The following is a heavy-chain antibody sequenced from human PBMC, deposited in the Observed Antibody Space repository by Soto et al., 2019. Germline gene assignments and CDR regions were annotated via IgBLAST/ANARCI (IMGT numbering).Heavy chain of an antibody. D-gene: IGHD6-19*01. J-gene: IGHJ4*02. V-gene: IGHV3-23*01. CDR2: ISGSGGST. CDR1: GCTFSSHA. CDR3: ANPNLEYVVAGSFPS. Sequence: GGSLRLSCAASGCTFSSHAMSWIRQAPGKGLEWVSAISGSGGSTYYADSVKGRFTISRDNSKNTLYLQMNSLRAEDTAVYYCANPNLEYVVAGSFPSWGQGTLVTVSS.